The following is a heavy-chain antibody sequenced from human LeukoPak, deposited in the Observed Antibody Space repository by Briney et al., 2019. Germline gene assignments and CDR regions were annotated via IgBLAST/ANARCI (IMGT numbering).Heavy chain of an antibody. CDR2: IKQDGSEK. CDR3: AREKEGYCSRTSCYLDYYYYYMDV. Sequence: PGGSLRLSCAASGFTFSRYWMSWVRQAPGKGLECVANIKQDGSEKYYVDSVKGRFTISRDNAKNSLYLQMNSLRAEDTAVYYCAREKEGYCSRTSCYLDYYYYYMDVWGKGTTVTISS. V-gene: IGHV3-7*01. CDR1: GFTFSRYW. D-gene: IGHD2-2*01. J-gene: IGHJ6*03.